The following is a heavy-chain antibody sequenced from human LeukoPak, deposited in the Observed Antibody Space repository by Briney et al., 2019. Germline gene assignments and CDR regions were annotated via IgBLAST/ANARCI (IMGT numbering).Heavy chain of an antibody. Sequence: GGSLRLSCAASGFTFSNYAMTWVRQAPGKGLEWVSVITGSGGTTDYAESVKGRFTISRDTSKNTVYLQMNSLRVEDTAVYFCAKRGIVIRAVIIIGFHKEAYYFDYWGQGILVTVSS. CDR1: GFTFSNYA. V-gene: IGHV3-23*01. CDR3: AKRGIVIRAVIIIGFHKEAYYFDY. J-gene: IGHJ4*02. D-gene: IGHD3-10*01. CDR2: ITGSGGTT.